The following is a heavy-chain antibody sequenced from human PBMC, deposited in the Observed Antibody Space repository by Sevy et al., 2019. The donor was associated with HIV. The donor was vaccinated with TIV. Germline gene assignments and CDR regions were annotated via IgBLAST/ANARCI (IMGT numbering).Heavy chain of an antibody. D-gene: IGHD1-26*01. J-gene: IGHJ4*02. Sequence: GGSLRLSCVASGFTFSDYWMSWVRQAPGKGLEWVANIKQDGSQKYYIDSVKGRFTIFRDNAKNSVYLQMNSLRDDDEAVYYCARDEVGGSYWEFDYWGQGTLVTVSS. CDR1: GFTFSDYW. V-gene: IGHV3-7*01. CDR2: IKQDGSQK. CDR3: ARDEVGGSYWEFDY.